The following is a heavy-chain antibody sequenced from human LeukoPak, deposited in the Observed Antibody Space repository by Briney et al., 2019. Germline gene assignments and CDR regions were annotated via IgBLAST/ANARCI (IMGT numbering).Heavy chain of an antibody. D-gene: IGHD2-21*02. CDR3: ARVVAYCGGDCYPHDAFNI. CDR1: GYTFTDYY. V-gene: IGHV1-2*02. J-gene: IGHJ3*02. CDR2: INPNSGGT. Sequence: ASVKVSCKASGYTFTDYYIHWVRQAPGQGLEWMGWINPNSGGTNYAQGFQGRVTMTRDTSISTAYMGLSRLRSDGTAVYYCARVVAYCGGDCYPHDAFNIWGQGTMVTVSS.